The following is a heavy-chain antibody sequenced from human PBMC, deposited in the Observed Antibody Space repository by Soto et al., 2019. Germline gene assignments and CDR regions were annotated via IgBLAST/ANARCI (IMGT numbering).Heavy chain of an antibody. CDR2: IGTNADT. D-gene: IGHD3-3*01. V-gene: IGHV3-13*01. J-gene: IGHJ1*01. Sequence: EVQLVESGGVLIQRGGSLRLSCEASGFRFSDYDMHWVRQPPGKGLEWVSGIGTNADTHYSDSVKGRFTISRENDKNSLYLQMNSPKADDTAVYFCARGRTFWSDFYIDHWGQGTLLTVSS. CDR3: ARGRTFWSDFYIDH. CDR1: GFRFSDYD.